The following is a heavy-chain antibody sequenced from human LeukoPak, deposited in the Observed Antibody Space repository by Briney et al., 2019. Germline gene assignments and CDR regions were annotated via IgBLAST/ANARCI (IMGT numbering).Heavy chain of an antibody. CDR1: GFTFSSYA. CDR3: AKDPRLVRGVIFDY. V-gene: IGHV3-23*01. J-gene: IGHJ4*02. CDR2: INGNDGRT. Sequence: PGGSLRLSCTASGFTFSSYAMSWVRQAPGGGLEWVSAINGNDGRTYYADSVKGRFTVSRDNLKNTLYLQMDSLSAEDTAVYFCAKDPRLVRGVIFDYWGQGARVTVSS. D-gene: IGHD3-10*01.